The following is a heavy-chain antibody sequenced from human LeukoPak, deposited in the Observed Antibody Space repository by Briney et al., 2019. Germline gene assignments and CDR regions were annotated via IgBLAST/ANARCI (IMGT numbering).Heavy chain of an antibody. CDR2: IYYSGST. J-gene: IGHJ4*02. CDR3: ARGGSGSYLYYFDC. Sequence: PSETLSLTCTVSGGSISSGGYYWNWIRQRPGKGLEWIGYIYYSGSTYYNPSLKSRVTISVDTSKNQFSLKLSSVTAADTALSYCARGGSGSYLYYFDCWGQGTLVTVSS. D-gene: IGHD3-10*01. CDR1: GGSISSGGYY. V-gene: IGHV4-31*03.